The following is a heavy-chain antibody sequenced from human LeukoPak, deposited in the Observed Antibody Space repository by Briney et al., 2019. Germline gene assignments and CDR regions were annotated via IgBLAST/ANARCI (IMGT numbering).Heavy chain of an antibody. J-gene: IGHJ4*02. D-gene: IGHD5-18*01. V-gene: IGHV4-39*01. CDR2: IYYSGST. CDR3: ATDVDTAMVDGY. CDR1: GGSISSSSYY. Sequence: SETLSLSCTASGGSISSSSYYWGWIRQPPGKGLKWIGSIYYSGSTYYNPSLKSRVTISVDTSTNQFSLKLSSVTAADTAVYYSATDVDTAMVDGYWGQGTLVTVSS.